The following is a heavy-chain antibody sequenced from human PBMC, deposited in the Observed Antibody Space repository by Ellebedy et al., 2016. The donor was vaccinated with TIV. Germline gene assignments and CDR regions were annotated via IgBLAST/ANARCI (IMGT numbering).Heavy chain of an antibody. CDR3: TRDISLGDPGGFDY. CDR1: GFTFSSSA. V-gene: IGHV3-21*06. Sequence: GESLKISCAASGFTFSSSAMNWVRQAPGKGLEWVSTISSNSYYIYYSDSVKGRFTISRDNAKNSLGLQMNSLRTEDTAVYYCTRDISLGDPGGFDYWGQGALVTVSS. D-gene: IGHD1-14*01. CDR2: ISSNSYYI. J-gene: IGHJ4*02.